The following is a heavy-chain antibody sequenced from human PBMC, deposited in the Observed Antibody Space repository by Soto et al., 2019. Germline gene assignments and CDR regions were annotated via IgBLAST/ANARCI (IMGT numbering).Heavy chain of an antibody. D-gene: IGHD3-16*01. CDR3: ARSITFGGVPL. CDR2: IYSGGST. CDR1: GFTVSSNY. Sequence: EVQLVESGGGLVQPGGSLRLSCAASGFTVSSNYMSWVRQAPGKGLEWVSIIYSGGSTYYSDSVKGRFSISRDNSKNTLYLQMNSLRAEDTAVYYCARSITFGGVPLWGQGTLVTVSS. V-gene: IGHV3-66*01. J-gene: IGHJ4*02.